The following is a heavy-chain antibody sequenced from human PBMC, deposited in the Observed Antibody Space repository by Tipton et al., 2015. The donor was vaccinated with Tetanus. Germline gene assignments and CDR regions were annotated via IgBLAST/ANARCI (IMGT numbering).Heavy chain of an antibody. CDR3: ARGVWFGPGPRYYFDY. CDR2: VYSSGST. D-gene: IGHD3-10*01. V-gene: IGHV4-4*07. Sequence: TLSLTCTVSGGSIISYYWSWIRQPAGKGLEWIGRVYSSGSTHYNPSLKSRVTMSPDTSKKKFSLSLNSVTAADTAVYFCARGVWFGPGPRYYFDYWGQGTLVTVSS. CDR1: GGSIISYY. J-gene: IGHJ4*02.